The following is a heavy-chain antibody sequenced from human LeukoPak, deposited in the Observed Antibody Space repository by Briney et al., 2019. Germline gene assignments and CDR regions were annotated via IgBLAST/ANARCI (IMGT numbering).Heavy chain of an antibody. CDR3: ARDRGYSSGWYRFDP. CDR2: ICYSGST. J-gene: IGHJ5*02. Sequence: PSETLSLTCTVSGGSISSYYWSWIRQPPGKGLEWIGYICYSGSTNYNPSLKSRVTISVDAPKNQFSLKLSSVTAADTAVYYCARDRGYSSGWYRFDPWGQGTLVTVSS. V-gene: IGHV4-59*01. CDR1: GGSISSYY. D-gene: IGHD6-19*01.